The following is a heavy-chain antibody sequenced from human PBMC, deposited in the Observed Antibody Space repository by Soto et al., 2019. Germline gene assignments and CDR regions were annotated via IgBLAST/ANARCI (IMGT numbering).Heavy chain of an antibody. CDR1: GWSFSGYY. V-gene: IGHV4-34*01. CDR2: INHSGST. D-gene: IGHD3-3*01. CDR3: ARGEYYDFWSGYYTNYYYGMDV. Sequence: SETLSLTCAVYGWSFSGYYWSWIRQPPGKGLEWIGEINHSGSTNYNPSLKSRVTISVDTSKNQFSLKLSSVTAADTAVYYCARGEYYDFWSGYYTNYYYGMDVWGQGTTVTVSS. J-gene: IGHJ6*02.